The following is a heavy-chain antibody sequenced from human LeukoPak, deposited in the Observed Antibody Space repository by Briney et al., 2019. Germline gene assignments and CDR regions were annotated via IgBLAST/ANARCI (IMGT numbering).Heavy chain of an antibody. D-gene: IGHD6-13*01. V-gene: IGHV1-69*13. CDR3: ARDVGIAAAGTRGYFDY. CDR1: GGTFSSYA. J-gene: IGHJ4*02. CDR2: IIPIFGTA. Sequence: ASVKVSCKASGGTFSSYAISWVRQAPGQGLECMGGIIPIFGTANYAQKFQGRVTITADESTSTAYMELSSLRSEDTAVYYCARDVGIAAAGTRGYFDYWGQGTLVTVSS.